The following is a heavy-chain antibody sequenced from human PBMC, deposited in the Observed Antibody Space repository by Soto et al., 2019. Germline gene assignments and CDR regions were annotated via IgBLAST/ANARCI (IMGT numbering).Heavy chain of an antibody. CDR1: GFTFDDYT. D-gene: IGHD5-12*01. CDR2: ISWDGGST. V-gene: IGHV3-43*01. CDR3: AKDIEDIVATSYRYYGMDV. Sequence: GGSLRLSCAASGFTFDDYTMHWVRQAPGKGLEWVSLISWDGGSTYYADSVKGRFTISRDNSKNSLYLQMNSLRTEDTALYYCAKDIEDIVATSYRYYGMDVWGQGTTVTVSS. J-gene: IGHJ6*02.